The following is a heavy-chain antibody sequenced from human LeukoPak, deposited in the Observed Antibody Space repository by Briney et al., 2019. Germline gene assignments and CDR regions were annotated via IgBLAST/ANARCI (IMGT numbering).Heavy chain of an antibody. D-gene: IGHD3-16*01. CDR2: ISTYNANT. Sequence: ASVKVSCKASGGTFSSYAISWVRQAPGQGLEWMGWISTYNANTNYAHNLQGRVTMSTATSTSTAYMELTSLSSDDTAVYYCARGTYGDYWGQGTLVTVSS. CDR1: GGTFSSYA. J-gene: IGHJ4*02. V-gene: IGHV1-18*01. CDR3: ARGTYGDY.